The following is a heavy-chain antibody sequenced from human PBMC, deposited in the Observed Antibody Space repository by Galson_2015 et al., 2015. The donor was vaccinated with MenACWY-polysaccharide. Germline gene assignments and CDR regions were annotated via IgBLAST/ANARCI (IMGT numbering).Heavy chain of an antibody. V-gene: IGHV3-33*01. CDR2: IQYDAVYK. D-gene: IGHD3-10*02. CDR1: GSRFSNSG. Sequence: SLRLSCAASGSRFSNSGMHWVRQAPGKGLEWVAVIQYDAVYKQYLDSVKGRFSVSRDNSKSTLYLEMDNLRAEDTALYYCAREGSRIVFHAFDTWGRGTMVTVSS. CDR3: AREGSRIVFHAFDT. J-gene: IGHJ3*02.